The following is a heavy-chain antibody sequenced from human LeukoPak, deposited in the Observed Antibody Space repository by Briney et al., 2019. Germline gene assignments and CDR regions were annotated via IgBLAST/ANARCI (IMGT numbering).Heavy chain of an antibody. CDR2: ISGSGAST. V-gene: IGHV3-23*01. CDR3: ANSLHLDSYFDY. CDR1: GFTFSTYA. D-gene: IGHD3-3*01. J-gene: IGHJ4*02. Sequence: GGSLRLSCAASGFTFSTYAMSWVRQAPGKGLKWVSTISGSGASTFYADSVKGRFTISRDNSKNTLYLQMNSLRVEDTAVYYCANSLHLDSYFDYWGQGNLVTVSS.